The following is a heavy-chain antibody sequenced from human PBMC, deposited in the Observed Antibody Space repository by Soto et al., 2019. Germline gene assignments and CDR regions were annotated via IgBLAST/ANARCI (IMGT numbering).Heavy chain of an antibody. CDR2: ISSNGRHA. CDR1: GFTFSNYA. J-gene: IGHJ4*02. D-gene: IGHD2-2*01. Sequence: QVQLVVSGGGAVQPGMSLALSCAVAGFTFSNYAMHWVRQAPGKGLEWLALISSNGRHAFISDSVKGRLTISRDNSRNMLYVQLNNLRPDDTAVYHCVTVHDYSSSASYCDNLGQGAMDTVSS. V-gene: IGHV3-30*03. CDR3: VTVHDYSSSASYCDN.